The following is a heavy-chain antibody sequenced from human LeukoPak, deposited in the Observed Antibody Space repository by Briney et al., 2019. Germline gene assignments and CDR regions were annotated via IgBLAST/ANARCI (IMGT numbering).Heavy chain of an antibody. CDR3: ARMGAIAGASANPDH. V-gene: IGHV4-59*01. D-gene: IGHD4/OR15-4a*01. Sequence: PSETLSLTCTVSGGSISGYYWSWIRQPPGEGLEWIGYIYYSGTTDYSPPLRSRVTMSVDTSKSQFSLKLSSVTAADTAVYYCARMGAIAGASANPDHWGQGTLVTVSS. J-gene: IGHJ4*02. CDR2: IYYSGTT. CDR1: GGSISGYY.